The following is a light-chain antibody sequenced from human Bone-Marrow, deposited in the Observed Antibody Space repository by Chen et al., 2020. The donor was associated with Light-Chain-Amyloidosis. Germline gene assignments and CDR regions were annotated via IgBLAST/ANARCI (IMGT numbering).Light chain of an antibody. V-gene: IGLV3-21*02. Sequence: SYVLTQPSSVSVAPGQTAKIACGGNNIGSSSVHWYQQTPGQAPLLVVYDDSDRPSGIPERLSGSNSGNTATLTISRVEAGDEADYYCQVWDRSGDRPVFGGGTKLTVL. CDR2: DDS. J-gene: IGLJ3*02. CDR3: QVWDRSGDRPV. CDR1: NIGSSS.